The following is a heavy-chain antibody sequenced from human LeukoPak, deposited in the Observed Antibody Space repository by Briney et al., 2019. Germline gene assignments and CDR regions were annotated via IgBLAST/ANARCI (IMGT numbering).Heavy chain of an antibody. CDR1: VGATSSEY. CDR3: ARDYYGSGSRPGYYYGMDV. D-gene: IGHD3-10*01. V-gene: IGHV4-59*01. Sequence: PSETLSLTCTVSVGATSSEYWSWVRQPPGKGLEWIGYIYYSGSTNYNPSLKSRVTISVDTSKSQFSLKLSSVTAADTAVYYCARDYYGSGSRPGYYYGMDVWGQGTTVTVSS. CDR2: IYYSGST. J-gene: IGHJ6*02.